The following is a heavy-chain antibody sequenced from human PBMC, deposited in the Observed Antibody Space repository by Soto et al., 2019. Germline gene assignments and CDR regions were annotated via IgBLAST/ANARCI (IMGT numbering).Heavy chain of an antibody. CDR2: IYYSGST. Sequence: SETLSLTCTVSGGSISSYYWSWIRQPPGKGLEWIGYIYYSGSTNYNPSLKSRVTISVDTSKNQFSLKLSSVTAADTAVYYCARCDSSGYYYNLNWFDPWGQGTLVTVSS. V-gene: IGHV4-59*01. CDR1: GGSISSYY. J-gene: IGHJ5*02. CDR3: ARCDSSGYYYNLNWFDP. D-gene: IGHD3-22*01.